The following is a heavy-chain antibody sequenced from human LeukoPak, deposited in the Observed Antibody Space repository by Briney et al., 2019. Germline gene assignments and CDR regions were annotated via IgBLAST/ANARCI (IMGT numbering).Heavy chain of an antibody. D-gene: IGHD3-10*01. Sequence: GGTLRLSCAASGFTFSNYWMHWVRQDPGKGLVWVSYINPDGSNTNYADSVKGRFTISRDNAKNALYLQMNSLRAEDTAVYYCAKDLHYGSADYWGQGTLVTVSS. J-gene: IGHJ4*02. CDR3: AKDLHYGSADY. V-gene: IGHV3-74*01. CDR2: INPDGSNT. CDR1: GFTFSNYW.